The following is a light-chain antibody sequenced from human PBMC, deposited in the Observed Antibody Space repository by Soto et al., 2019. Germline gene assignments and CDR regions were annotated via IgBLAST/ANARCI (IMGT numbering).Light chain of an antibody. Sequence: DVQRTQSHSTLSSSVGDRVTIICRASQSISSWLAWYQQKPGKAPKLLISKASNLDSGVPSRFSGSGSGTEFNLTISSLQPEDFATYYSQQYNSFIWTFGRGTKV. CDR2: KAS. CDR3: QQYNSFIWT. V-gene: IGKV1-5*03. CDR1: QSISSW. J-gene: IGKJ1*01.